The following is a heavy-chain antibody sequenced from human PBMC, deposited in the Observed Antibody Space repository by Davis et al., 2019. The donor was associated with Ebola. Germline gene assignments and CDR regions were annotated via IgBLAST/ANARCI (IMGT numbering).Heavy chain of an antibody. D-gene: IGHD2-2*02. J-gene: IGHJ4*02. V-gene: IGHV1-69*05. CDR2: IIPIFGTA. Sequence: SVKVSCKASGGTFSSSAISWVRQAPGQGLEWMGGIIPIFGTANYAQKLQGRVTMTTDTSTSTAYMELRSLRSDDTAVYYCASQYCSSTSCYTGGLDYWGQGTLVTVSS. CDR1: GGTFSSSA. CDR3: ASQYCSSTSCYTGGLDY.